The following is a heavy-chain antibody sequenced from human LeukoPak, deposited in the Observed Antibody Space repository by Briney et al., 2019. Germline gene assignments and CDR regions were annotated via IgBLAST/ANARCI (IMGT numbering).Heavy chain of an antibody. CDR2: IYTSGSP. CDR3: ARRWNYKDGFDV. D-gene: IGHD1-7*01. J-gene: IGHJ3*01. CDR1: GGSISSYY. V-gene: IGHV4-4*07. Sequence: SETLSLTCTVSGGSISSYYWSWIRQPAGKGLEWIGRIYTSGSPTYNSSLESRLIISIDKSKNQFSLKLRSVTAADTAVYYCARRWNYKDGFDVWGRGTLVAVSS.